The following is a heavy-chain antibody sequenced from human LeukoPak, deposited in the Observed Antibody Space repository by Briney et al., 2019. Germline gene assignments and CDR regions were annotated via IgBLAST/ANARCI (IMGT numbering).Heavy chain of an antibody. D-gene: IGHD2-15*01. CDR2: INPNSGGT. CDR3: ASIGYCSGGSCYRGRGPDDY. CDR1: GYTFTGYY. Sequence: ASVKVSCKASGYTFTGYYMHWVRQAPGQGLEWMGRINPNSGGTNYAQKFQGRVTMTRDTSISTAYMELSRLRSDDTAVYYCASIGYCSGGSCYRGRGPDDYWGHGTLVTVSS. V-gene: IGHV1-2*06. J-gene: IGHJ4*01.